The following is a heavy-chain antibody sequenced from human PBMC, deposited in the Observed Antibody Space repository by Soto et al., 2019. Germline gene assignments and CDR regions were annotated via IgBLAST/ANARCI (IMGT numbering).Heavy chain of an antibody. CDR3: ARGSGGGRPYYFDN. CDR1: GFTFSVYA. V-gene: IGHV3-23*01. Sequence: GGSLRLSCAASGFTFSVYAMSWVRQAPGKGLEWVAAVNDRGSATYHADSVKGRFTISRDNSKNTVDLQMNSLRDEDTAVYYCARGSGGGRPYYFDNWGQGTPVTVSS. CDR2: VNDRGSAT. D-gene: IGHD6-6*01. J-gene: IGHJ4*02.